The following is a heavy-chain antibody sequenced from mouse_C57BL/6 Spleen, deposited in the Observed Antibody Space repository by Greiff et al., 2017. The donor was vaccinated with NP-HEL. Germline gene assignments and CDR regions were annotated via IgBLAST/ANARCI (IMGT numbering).Heavy chain of an antibody. CDR2: IDPSDSYT. Sequence: QVQLKQPGAELVMPGASVKLSCKASGYTFTSYWMHWVKQRPGQGLEWIGEIDPSDSYTNYNQKFKGKSTLTVDKSSSTAYMQLSSLTSEDSAVYYCATTVVATKYFDVWGTGTTVTVSS. J-gene: IGHJ1*03. V-gene: IGHV1-69*01. CDR3: ATTVVATKYFDV. D-gene: IGHD1-1*01. CDR1: GYTFTSYW.